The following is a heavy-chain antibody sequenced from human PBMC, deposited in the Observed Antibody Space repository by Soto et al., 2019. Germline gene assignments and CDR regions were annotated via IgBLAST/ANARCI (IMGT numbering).Heavy chain of an antibody. J-gene: IGHJ3*02. CDR2: IYQSGST. Sequence: SETLSLTCAGSGGSLSSSAYSWSWIRQPPGKGLEWIGFIYQSGSTYYNPSVKSRVTMSLDRPKNQFSLKLSSVTAADTAVYYCASELLFYDSDDFSCDHAFDIRGQG. CDR1: GGSLSSSAYS. CDR3: ASELLFYDSDDFSCDHAFDI. D-gene: IGHD3-3*01. V-gene: IGHV4-30-2*01.